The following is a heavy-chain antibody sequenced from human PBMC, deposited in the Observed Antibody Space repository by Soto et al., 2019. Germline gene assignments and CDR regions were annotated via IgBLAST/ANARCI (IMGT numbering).Heavy chain of an antibody. V-gene: IGHV3-30-3*02. CDR1: GFAFSSYA. CDR3: AKIERDCSGGSCYNDFDY. CDR2: VSYDGDDK. Sequence: QVQVVESGGGVVQPGRSLRLSCAASGFAFSSYAMHWVRQAPGKGLEWVALVSYDGDDKYYADSVKGRFTISRDNSKNTLYLQMNSLRAEDTAVYYCAKIERDCSGGSCYNDFDYWGQGTLVTVSS. D-gene: IGHD2-15*01. J-gene: IGHJ4*02.